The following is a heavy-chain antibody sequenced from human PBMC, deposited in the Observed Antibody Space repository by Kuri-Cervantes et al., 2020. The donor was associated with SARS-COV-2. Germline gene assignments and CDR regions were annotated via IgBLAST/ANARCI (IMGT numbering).Heavy chain of an antibody. J-gene: IGHJ4*02. V-gene: IGHV3-30*02. Sequence: GESLKISCAASGFTFSNYGMHWVRQAPGKGLEWVAFVRYDGGEKHYADSVKGRFTISRDNAKNSLYLQMNSLRAEDTAVYYCANIGITMVRGVISEGEEYWGQGTLVTVSS. D-gene: IGHD3-10*01. CDR3: ANIGITMVRGVISEGEEY. CDR1: GFTFSNYG. CDR2: VRYDGGEK.